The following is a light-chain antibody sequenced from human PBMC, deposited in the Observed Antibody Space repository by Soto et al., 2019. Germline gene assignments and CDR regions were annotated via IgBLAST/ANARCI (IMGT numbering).Light chain of an antibody. Sequence: DIVMTQFPLSLPVTPGEPASISCRSSQSLLHSNGYNYLDWYLQRPGQAPQVLIYLGSSRASGVPDRFSGCVTGKDFTLKISRVEAEDVGVYYCMQALQTPRTFGQGTKLDIK. CDR1: QSLLHSNGYNY. CDR2: LGS. CDR3: MQALQTPRT. J-gene: IGKJ2*01. V-gene: IGKV2-28*01.